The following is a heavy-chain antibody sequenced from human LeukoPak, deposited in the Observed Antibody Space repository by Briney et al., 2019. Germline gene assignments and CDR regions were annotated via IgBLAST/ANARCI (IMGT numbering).Heavy chain of an antibody. V-gene: IGHV3-23*01. CDR1: GFTFSSYA. Sequence: GGSLRLSCAASGFTFSSYAMSWVRPAPGKGLEWVSAISGSGGSTYYADSVKGRFTISRDNAKNSLYLQMNTLRAEDTAVYYCARDWIYSGIYHDTFDIWGHGTMVTVPS. J-gene: IGHJ3*02. CDR2: ISGSGGST. CDR3: ARDWIYSGIYHDTFDI. D-gene: IGHD1-26*01.